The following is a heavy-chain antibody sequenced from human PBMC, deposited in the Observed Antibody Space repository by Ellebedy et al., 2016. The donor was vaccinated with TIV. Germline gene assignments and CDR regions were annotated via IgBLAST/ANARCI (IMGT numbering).Heavy chain of an antibody. J-gene: IGHJ5*02. CDR3: ARGRGRYNWFDP. CDR1: GYTLTELS. Sequence: ASVKVSXXVSGYTLTELSMHWVRQAPGKGLEWMGGFDPEDGETIYAQKFQGRVTMTEDTSTDTAYMELSSLRSEDTAVYYCARGRGRYNWFDPWGQGTLVTVSS. V-gene: IGHV1-24*01. CDR2: FDPEDGET. D-gene: IGHD3-10*01.